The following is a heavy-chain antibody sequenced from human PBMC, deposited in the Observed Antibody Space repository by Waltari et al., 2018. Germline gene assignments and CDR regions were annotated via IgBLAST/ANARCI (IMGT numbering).Heavy chain of an antibody. CDR2: INPNNGAT. V-gene: IGHV1-2*02. D-gene: IGHD1-26*01. CDR1: GYPLTDHH. J-gene: IGHJ4*02. CDR3: ARGGATHTGRLSA. Sequence: QLLLVQSGAEVKMPGASVKVSSTASGYPLTDHHWHCVRQAPGQGLEWVGMINPNNGATDYAQKFQGRVTMTRDTSISTAYIELTGLKNDDTAVYYCARGGATHTGRLSAWGQGTLVIVSS.